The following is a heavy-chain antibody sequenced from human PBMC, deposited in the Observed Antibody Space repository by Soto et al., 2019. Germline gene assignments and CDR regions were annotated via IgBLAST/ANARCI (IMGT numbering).Heavy chain of an antibody. CDR1: GFTFSSYA. D-gene: IGHD1-26*01. V-gene: IGHV3-23*01. J-gene: IGHJ4*02. CDR2: ISGSGGST. CDR3: ANDLSSGSYWPLLDY. Sequence: GGSLRLSXAASGFTFSSYAMSWVRQAPGKGLEWVSAISGSGGSTYYADSVKGRFTISRDNSKNTLYLQMNSLRAEDTAVYYCANDLSSGSYWPLLDYWGQGTLVTVSS.